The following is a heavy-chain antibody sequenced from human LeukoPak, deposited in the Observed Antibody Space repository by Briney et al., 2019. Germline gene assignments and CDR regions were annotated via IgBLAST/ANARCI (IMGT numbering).Heavy chain of an antibody. V-gene: IGHV1-69*04. D-gene: IGHD3-22*01. J-gene: IGHJ4*02. CDR3: ASHQGRGYYDSSGYNY. CDR1: GGTFSSYA. CDR2: IIPIFGIA. Sequence: ASVEVSCKASGGTFSSYAISWVRQAPGQGLEWMGRIIPIFGIANYAQKFQGRVTITADKSTSTAYMELSSLRSEDTAVYYCASHQGRGYYDSSGYNYWGQGTLVTVSS.